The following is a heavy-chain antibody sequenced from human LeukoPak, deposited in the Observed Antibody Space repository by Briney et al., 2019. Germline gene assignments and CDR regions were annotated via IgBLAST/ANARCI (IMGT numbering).Heavy chain of an antibody. CDR3: AKERGSGWYDFDY. D-gene: IGHD6-19*01. CDR2: ISGSGGYT. J-gene: IGHJ4*02. CDR1: EFTFSSYA. Sequence: SGGSLRLSCATSEFTFSSYAMSWVRQAPGKGLEWVSGISGSGGYTYYADSVKGRFTISRDNSKNTPYLQMNSLRAEDTAIYYCAKERGSGWYDFDYWGQGTLVTVSS. V-gene: IGHV3-23*01.